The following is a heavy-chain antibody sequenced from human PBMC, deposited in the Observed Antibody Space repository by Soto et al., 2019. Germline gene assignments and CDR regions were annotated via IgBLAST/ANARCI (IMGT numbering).Heavy chain of an antibody. D-gene: IGHD3-3*01. CDR1: GYTFTSYA. CDR2: INAGNGNT. V-gene: IGHV1-3*05. CDR3: ATGYDFWGGMDV. J-gene: IGHJ6*02. Sequence: QVQLVQSGAEEKKPGASVKVSCKASGYTFTSYAMHWVRQAPGQRLEWMGWINAGNGNTKYSQKFQGRVTITRDTSASTAYMELSSLRSEDTAVYYSATGYDFWGGMDVWGQGTTVTVSS.